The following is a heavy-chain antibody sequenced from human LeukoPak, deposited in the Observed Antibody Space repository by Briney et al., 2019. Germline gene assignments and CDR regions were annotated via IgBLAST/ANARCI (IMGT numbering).Heavy chain of an antibody. CDR1: GYAFTGYY. J-gene: IGHJ4*02. D-gene: IGHD3-9*01. Sequence: ASVKVSCKASGYAFTGYYMHWVRQAPGQGLEWMGWINPNSGGTNYAQKFQGWVTMTRDTSISTAYMELSRLRSDDTAVYYCARGYDILTGYYDLGYWGQGTPVTVSS. V-gene: IGHV1-2*04. CDR3: ARGYDILTGYYDLGY. CDR2: INPNSGGT.